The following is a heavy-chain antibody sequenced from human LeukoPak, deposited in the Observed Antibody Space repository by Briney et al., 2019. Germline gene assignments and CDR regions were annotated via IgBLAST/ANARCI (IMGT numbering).Heavy chain of an antibody. CDR1: GFTFSSYA. V-gene: IGHV3-23*01. Sequence: PGGSLRLSCAASGFTFSSYAMSWVRQAPGKGLEWVSAISGSGGSTYFADSVKGRFTISRDNSKNTLYPQMNSLRAEDTAVYYCARDRYYGMDVWGQGTTVTVSS. J-gene: IGHJ6*02. CDR3: ARDRYYGMDV. CDR2: ISGSGGST.